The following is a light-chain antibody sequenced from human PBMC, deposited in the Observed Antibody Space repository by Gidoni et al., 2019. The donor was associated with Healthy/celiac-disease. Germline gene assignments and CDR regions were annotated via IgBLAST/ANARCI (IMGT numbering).Light chain of an antibody. Sequence: EIVLTQSPATLSLSPGERATLPGRASQSVSSYLAWYQQKPGQAPSLLIYDASNRATGIPARFSGSVSGTDFTLTISSLEPEDFAVYYCQQRSNWPAITFXQXTRLXIK. CDR3: QQRSNWPAIT. V-gene: IGKV3-11*01. CDR2: DAS. J-gene: IGKJ5*01. CDR1: QSVSSY.